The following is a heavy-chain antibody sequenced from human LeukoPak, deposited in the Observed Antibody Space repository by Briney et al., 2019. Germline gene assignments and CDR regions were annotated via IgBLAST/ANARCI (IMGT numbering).Heavy chain of an antibody. D-gene: IGHD3-10*01. J-gene: IGHJ4*02. Sequence: GGSLRLSCAASGFTFSSYWMSWVRQAPGKGLEWVANIKQDGSEKYYVDSVKGRFTISRDNAKNSLYLQMNSLRAEDTAVYYCARSITMVRGELWNYWGQGTLVTVSS. CDR2: IKQDGSEK. CDR3: ARSITMVRGELWNY. V-gene: IGHV3-7*01. CDR1: GFTFSSYW.